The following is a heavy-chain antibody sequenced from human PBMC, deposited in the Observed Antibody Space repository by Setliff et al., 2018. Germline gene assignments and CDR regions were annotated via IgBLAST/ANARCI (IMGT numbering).Heavy chain of an antibody. CDR3: TRGPDGYTYQGAFDI. V-gene: IGHV4-34*01. D-gene: IGHD5-12*01. Sequence: SETLSLTCAVYGGSFSGYYWSWIRQPPGKGLEWIGEINHSGSTNYNPSLKSRVTISVDTSKNQFSLKLSSVTAADTAVYHCTRGPDGYTYQGAFDIWGQGTMGT. CDR2: INHSGST. J-gene: IGHJ3*02. CDR1: GGSFSGYY.